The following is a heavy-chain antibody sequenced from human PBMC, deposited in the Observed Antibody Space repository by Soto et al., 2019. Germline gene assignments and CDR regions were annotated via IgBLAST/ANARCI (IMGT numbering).Heavy chain of an antibody. V-gene: IGHV3-23*01. Sequence: EVQLLESGGHVVQPGESLRLSCTGSGFSFFSYAMSWVRQAPGKGLEWVSTISGSGISTYYTDSVKGRFTISRDNSKNTVFLQMNSLRDEDTAVYYCVKPPVITASYYYYDMDVWGQGTTVTVSS. CDR3: VKPPVITASYYYYDMDV. CDR2: ISGSGIST. D-gene: IGHD4-4*01. CDR1: GFSFFSYA. J-gene: IGHJ6*02.